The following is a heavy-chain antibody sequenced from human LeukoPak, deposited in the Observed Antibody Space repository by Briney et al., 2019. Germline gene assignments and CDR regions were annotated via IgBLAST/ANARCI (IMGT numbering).Heavy chain of an antibody. D-gene: IGHD5-12*01. CDR1: GYTFTGYY. J-gene: IGHJ4*02. CDR2: INPNSGGT. CDR3: AREDGASGYDSGFDY. V-gene: IGHV1-2*06. Sequence: ASVKVSCKASGYTFTGYYMHWVRQAPGQGLEWMGRINPNSGGTNYAQKCQGRVTMTRDTSISTAYMELSRLRSDDTAVYYCAREDGASGYDSGFDYWGQGTLVTVSS.